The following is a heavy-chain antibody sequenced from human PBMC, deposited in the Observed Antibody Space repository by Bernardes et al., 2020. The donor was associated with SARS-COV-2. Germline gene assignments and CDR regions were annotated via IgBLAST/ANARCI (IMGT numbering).Heavy chain of an antibody. CDR3: VRSSDGFDS. D-gene: IGHD3-10*01. J-gene: IGHJ4*02. CDR2: IGSSGTTI. Sequence: GWSLRLSCAASRFMFSSYAMTWVRQAPGKGLEWVSYIGSSGTTIYYADSVKGRFTISRDNAKNSLYLQMNSLRAEDTAVYYCVRSSDGFDSWGQGTLVTVSS. CDR1: RFMFSSYA. V-gene: IGHV3-48*04.